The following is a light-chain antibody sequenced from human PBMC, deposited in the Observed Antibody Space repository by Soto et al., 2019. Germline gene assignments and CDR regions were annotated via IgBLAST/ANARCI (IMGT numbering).Light chain of an antibody. CDR1: QSVSSNY. V-gene: IGKV3-20*01. J-gene: IGKJ4*01. CDR2: GAS. Sequence: EIVLTQSPGTLSLSPGERATLSCRASQSVSSNYLAWYQQKPGQAPRLLIYGASSRATGIPDRFSGSGSGTDFTLTISRLEPEDFAVYHCQPYGSSPLTFGGGPKVEIK. CDR3: QPYGSSPLT.